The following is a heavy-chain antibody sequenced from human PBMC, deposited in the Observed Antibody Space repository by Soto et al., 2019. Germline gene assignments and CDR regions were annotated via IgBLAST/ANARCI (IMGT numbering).Heavy chain of an antibody. V-gene: IGHV3-53*01. Sequence: EVQLVESGGGLIQPGGSLRLSCAASGFTVSSNYMSWVRQAPGKGLEWVSVIYSGGSTYYADSVKGRFTISRDNSKNTLYLQMNSLRAEDTAVYYCARGPYGYSSGWDYYYYGMDVWGQGTTVTVSS. CDR3: ARGPYGYSSGWDYYYYGMDV. J-gene: IGHJ6*02. CDR2: IYSGGST. D-gene: IGHD6-19*01. CDR1: GFTVSSNY.